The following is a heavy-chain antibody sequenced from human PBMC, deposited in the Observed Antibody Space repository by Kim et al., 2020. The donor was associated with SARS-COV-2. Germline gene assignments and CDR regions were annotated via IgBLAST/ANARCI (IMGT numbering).Heavy chain of an antibody. V-gene: IGHV3-30-3*01. D-gene: IGHD6-6*01. J-gene: IGHJ6*02. CDR2: ISYDGSNK. Sequence: WGSLRLSCAASGFTFSSYAMHWVRQAPGKGLEWVTVISYDGSNKYYADSVKGRFTISRDNSKNTLYLQMNSLRGDDTAVYFCARDSSSSTDYYYVMDVWGQGTTVTVSS. CDR1: GFTFSSYA. CDR3: ARDSSSSTDYYYVMDV.